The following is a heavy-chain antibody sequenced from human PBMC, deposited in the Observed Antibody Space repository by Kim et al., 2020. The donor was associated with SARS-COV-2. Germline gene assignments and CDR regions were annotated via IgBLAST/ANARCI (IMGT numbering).Heavy chain of an antibody. J-gene: IGHJ4*02. D-gene: IGHD6-19*01. Sequence: YNPPLKSRVTTAIDTSKHRFALKLSSVTAADTAVYFCARDAYSSGWYDYWGQGALFTVSS. V-gene: IGHV4-39*06. CDR3: ARDAYSSGWYDY.